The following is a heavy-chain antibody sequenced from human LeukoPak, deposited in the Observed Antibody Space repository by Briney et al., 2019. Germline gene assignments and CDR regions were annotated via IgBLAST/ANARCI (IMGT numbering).Heavy chain of an antibody. CDR2: IYYSGTT. CDR1: GGSISGYY. V-gene: IGHV4-59*03. D-gene: IGHD3-3*02. CDR3: AXLHFSRAEEFDP. J-gene: IGHJ5*02. Sequence: SETLSLTCIVSGGSISGYYWSWIRQSPGKGLEWIGYIYYSGTTAYNPSLGNRVTISVDTSNNQFSLRLTSVTAADTAIYYCAXLHFSRAEEFDPWGQGTLVTVSS.